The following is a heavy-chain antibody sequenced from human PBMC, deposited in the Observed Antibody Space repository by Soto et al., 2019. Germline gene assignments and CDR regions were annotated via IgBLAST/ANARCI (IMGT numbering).Heavy chain of an antibody. V-gene: IGHV1-69*12. Sequence: QVQLVQSGAEVKKPGSSVKVSCKAPGGTFSSYAITWVRQAPGQGLEWMGGIIPSFGTANYAQKFQGRVRIAADESTSKAYMELSSLRSADTAVYYCAGRIAVAGTDYWGQGTLVTVSS. J-gene: IGHJ4*02. CDR1: GGTFSSYA. CDR3: AGRIAVAGTDY. CDR2: IIPSFGTA. D-gene: IGHD6-19*01.